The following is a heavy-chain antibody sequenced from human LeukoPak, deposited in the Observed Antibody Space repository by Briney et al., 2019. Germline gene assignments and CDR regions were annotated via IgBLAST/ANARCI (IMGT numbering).Heavy chain of an antibody. CDR3: AKIEVPTSIYY. D-gene: IGHD2-2*01. CDR1: GFTFSSYA. Sequence: WGSLRLSCAASGFTFSSYAMSWVRQAPGKGLDWVSVISGSGGSTYYADSVKGRFTISRDNSKNTLYLQMNSLRAEDTAVYYCAKIEVPTSIYYWGQGTLVTVSS. CDR2: ISGSGGST. V-gene: IGHV3-23*01. J-gene: IGHJ4*02.